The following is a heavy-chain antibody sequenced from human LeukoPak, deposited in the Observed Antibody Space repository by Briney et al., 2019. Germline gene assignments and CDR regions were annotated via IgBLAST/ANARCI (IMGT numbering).Heavy chain of an antibody. CDR3: ARGARYCSSTSCHERFDY. D-gene: IGHD2-2*01. J-gene: IGHJ4*02. CDR2: INHSGST. CDR1: GGSFSGYY. Sequence: SETLSLTCAVYGGSFSGYYWSWIRQPPGKGLEWIGEINHSGSTNYNPSLKSRVTISVDTSKNQFSLKLSSVTAADTAVYYCARGARYCSSTSCHERFDYWGQGTLVTVSS. V-gene: IGHV4-34*01.